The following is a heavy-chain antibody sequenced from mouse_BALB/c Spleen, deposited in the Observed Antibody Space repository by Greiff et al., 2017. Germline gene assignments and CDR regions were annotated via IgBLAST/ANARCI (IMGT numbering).Heavy chain of an antibody. Sequence: QVQLQQPGAELVRPGASVKLSCKASGYTFTSYWINWVKQRPGQGLEWIGNIYPSDSYTNYNQKFKDKATLTVDKSSNTAYMQLSSLTSEDSAVYFCARSTMITAWFAYWGQGTLVTVSA. CDR3: ARSTMITAWFAY. D-gene: IGHD2-4*01. V-gene: IGHV1-69*02. J-gene: IGHJ3*01. CDR1: GYTFTSYW. CDR2: IYPSDSYT.